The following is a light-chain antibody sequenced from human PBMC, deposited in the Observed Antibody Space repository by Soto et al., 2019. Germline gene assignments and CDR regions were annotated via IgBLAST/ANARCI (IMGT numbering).Light chain of an antibody. CDR2: AAS. Sequence: AIRMTQSPSSLSASPGDRVTITCRASQGISSYLAWYQQKPGKAPKLLIYAASTLQSGVPSRFSGSGSGTDFTLTISCLQSEDFATYYCQQYYSYSTFGQGTKV. CDR1: QGISSY. J-gene: IGKJ1*01. V-gene: IGKV1-8*01. CDR3: QQYYSYST.